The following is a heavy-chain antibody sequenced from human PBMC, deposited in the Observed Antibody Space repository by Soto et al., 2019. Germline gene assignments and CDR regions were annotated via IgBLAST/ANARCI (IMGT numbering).Heavy chain of an antibody. Sequence: GESLKISCKGSRYSFTSYWISWVRQMPGKGREWMGRIDPSDSYTNYSPSFQGHVTISADKSICTAYLQWSSLKASDTAMYYCASLTPYQLLLYDYDGMDVGGQGTTVTVSS. D-gene: IGHD2-2*01. CDR1: RYSFTSYW. CDR3: ASLTPYQLLLYDYDGMDV. V-gene: IGHV5-10-1*01. J-gene: IGHJ6*02. CDR2: IDPSDSYT.